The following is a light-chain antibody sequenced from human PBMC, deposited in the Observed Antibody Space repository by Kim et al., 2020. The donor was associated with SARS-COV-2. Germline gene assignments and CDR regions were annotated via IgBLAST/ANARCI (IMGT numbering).Light chain of an antibody. V-gene: IGKV1-27*01. J-gene: IGKJ1*01. CDR2: AAS. Sequence: ASVGDRVTITCRASQDISNYVVWYQQKPGKVPKVLIYAASALHSGVPSRFSGGGFGTDFTLTISSLQPEDVAIYYCQKYNAAPWTFGQGTKVDIK. CDR1: QDISNY. CDR3: QKYNAAPWT.